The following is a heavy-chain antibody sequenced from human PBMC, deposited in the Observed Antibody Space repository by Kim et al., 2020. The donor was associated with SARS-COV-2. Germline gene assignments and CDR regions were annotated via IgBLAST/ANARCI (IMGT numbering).Heavy chain of an antibody. CDR3: AGSQDDYGDQLSNFDY. CDR2: INHSGST. CDR1: GGSFSGYY. Sequence: SETLSLTCAVYGGSFSGYYWSWIRQPPGKGLEWIGEINHSGSTNYNPSLKSRVTISVDTSKNQFSLKLSSVTAADTAVYYCAGSQDDYGDQLSNFDYWGQGTLVTVSS. J-gene: IGHJ4*02. V-gene: IGHV4-34*01. D-gene: IGHD4-17*01.